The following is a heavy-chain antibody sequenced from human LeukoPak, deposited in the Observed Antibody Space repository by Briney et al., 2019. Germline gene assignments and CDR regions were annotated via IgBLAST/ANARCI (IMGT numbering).Heavy chain of an antibody. D-gene: IGHD2-2*01. CDR2: IRYVGTET. Sequence: GGSLRLSCAASGFTFSIYAMNWVRQAPGKGLEWVASIRYVGTETYYADSVKGRFTISRDNSQNTLYLQTNRLRAEDTVMYYCAKRSLHCTSSSCPQYQWYMAVWGERATVTVSS. CDR3: AKRSLHCTSSSCPQYQWYMAV. V-gene: IGHV3-30*02. CDR1: GFTFSIYA. J-gene: IGHJ6*03.